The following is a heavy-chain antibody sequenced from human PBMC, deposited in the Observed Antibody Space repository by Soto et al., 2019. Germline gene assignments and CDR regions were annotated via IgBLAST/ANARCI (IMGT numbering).Heavy chain of an antibody. CDR1: GFTFSSYA. V-gene: IGHV3-23*01. CDR2: ISSGSGTI. J-gene: IGHJ4*02. Sequence: PGGSLRLSCAASGFTFSSYAMNWVRQAPGKGLEWVSYISSGSGTIYYADSVKGRFTISRDNSKNTLYLQMNNLRAEDTAVYYCAKVISIYRSSWTDYFDYWGQGALVTVSS. D-gene: IGHD6-13*01. CDR3: AKVISIYRSSWTDYFDY.